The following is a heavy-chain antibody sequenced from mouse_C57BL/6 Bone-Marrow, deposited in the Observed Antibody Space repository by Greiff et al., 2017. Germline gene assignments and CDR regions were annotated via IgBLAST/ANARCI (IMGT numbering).Heavy chain of an antibody. J-gene: IGHJ4*01. V-gene: IGHV14-3*01. Sequence: VQLKESVAELVRPGASVKLSCTASGFNIKNTYMPWVKQRPEQGLEWIGRIDPANGNTNSAPKFQGTATIPADTSSNTAYLQLSSLTSEDTAIYYCARRGNSYNYGSSSYAMDDWGKGTSVTVSS. CDR2: IDPANGNT. CDR1: GFNIKNTY. CDR3: ARRGNSYNYGSSSYAMDD. D-gene: IGHD1-1*01.